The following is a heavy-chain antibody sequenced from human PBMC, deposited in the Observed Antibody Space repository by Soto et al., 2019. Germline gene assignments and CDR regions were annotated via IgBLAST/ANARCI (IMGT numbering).Heavy chain of an antibody. D-gene: IGHD2-21*02. Sequence: SETLSLTCAVYGGSFSCYYWSWIRQPPGKGLEWIGEINHSGSTNYNPSLKSRVTISVDTSKNQFSLKLSSATAADTALYFCARQRTSVVTQAYFDVWGPGSLVTVSS. V-gene: IGHV4-34*01. CDR2: INHSGST. CDR1: GGSFSCYY. J-gene: IGHJ4*02. CDR3: ARQRTSVVTQAYFDV.